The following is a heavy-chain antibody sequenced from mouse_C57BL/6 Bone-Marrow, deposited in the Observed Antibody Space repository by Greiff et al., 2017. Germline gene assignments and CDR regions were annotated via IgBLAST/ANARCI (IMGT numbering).Heavy chain of an antibody. CDR2: IYPGGGYT. CDR1: GYTFTNYW. V-gene: IGHV1-63*01. CDR3: AREFHWYFDV. Sequence: QVQLQQSGAELVRPGTSVKMSCKASGYTFTNYWIGWAKQRPGHGLEWIGDIYPGGGYTNYNEKFKGKATLTADKSSSTAYMQFSSLKSEDSAIYYCAREFHWYFDVWGTGTTVTVSS. J-gene: IGHJ1*03.